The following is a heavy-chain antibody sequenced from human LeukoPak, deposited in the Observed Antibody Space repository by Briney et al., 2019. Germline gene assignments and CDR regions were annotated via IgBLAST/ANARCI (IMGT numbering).Heavy chain of an antibody. CDR3: ARAQYYDSSGYYYYFDY. D-gene: IGHD3-22*01. CDR2: ISGGGVST. Sequence: GGSLRLSCAASGFTFSSYAMSWVRQAPGKGLEWVSAISGGGVSTYLADSVKGRFTISRDNSKNTLYLQMNSLRAEDTAVYYCARAQYYDSSGYYYYFDYWGQGTLVTVSS. CDR1: GFTFSSYA. J-gene: IGHJ4*02. V-gene: IGHV3-23*01.